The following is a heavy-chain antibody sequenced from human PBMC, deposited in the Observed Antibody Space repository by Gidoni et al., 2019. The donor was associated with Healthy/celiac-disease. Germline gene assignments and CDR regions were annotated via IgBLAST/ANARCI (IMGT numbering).Heavy chain of an antibody. CDR2: IYPGDYDT. D-gene: IGHD5-12*01. CDR3: ARRGEYSGYDGGGDDY. CDR1: GYGFNIYW. V-gene: IGHV5-51*01. Sequence: EVQVVQSGAEANKPGVPLKISCKGSGYGFNIYWIGWVRQMPGKGLEWMGIIYPGDYDTRYSPSVQGQVTISADKCISTAYLQGSSLKAADTAMYYCARRGEYSGYDGGGDDYWGQGTLVTVSS. J-gene: IGHJ4*02.